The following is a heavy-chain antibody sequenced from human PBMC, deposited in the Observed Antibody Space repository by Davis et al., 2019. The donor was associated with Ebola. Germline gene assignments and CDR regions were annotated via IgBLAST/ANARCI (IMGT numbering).Heavy chain of an antibody. CDR1: GFSFDTYA. D-gene: IGHD3-16*01. CDR2: IRPFGERT. CDR3: VKRLDSYFEC. Sequence: PGGSLRLSCAASGFSFDTYAMTXXXXXXXXXXXXXSTIRPFGERTYYKSSVRGRFTISRDNPKNTLYLHMNSLRADDAAVYYCVKRLDSYFECWGQGTLVTVSS. J-gene: IGHJ4*02. V-gene: IGHV3-23*01.